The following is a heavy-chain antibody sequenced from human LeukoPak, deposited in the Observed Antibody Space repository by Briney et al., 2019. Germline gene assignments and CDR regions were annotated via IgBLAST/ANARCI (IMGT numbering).Heavy chain of an antibody. V-gene: IGHV4-34*01. CDR2: INHSGST. J-gene: IGHJ6*03. CDR3: ARDLFSSSWYSEYYYYYYMDV. D-gene: IGHD6-13*01. CDR1: GGSFSGYY. Sequence: PSETLSLTCAAYGGSFSGYYWSWIRQPPGKGLEWIGEINHSGSTNYNPSLKSRVTISVDTSKNQFSLKLSSVTAADTAVYYCARDLFSSSWYSEYYYYYYMDVWGKGTTVTISS.